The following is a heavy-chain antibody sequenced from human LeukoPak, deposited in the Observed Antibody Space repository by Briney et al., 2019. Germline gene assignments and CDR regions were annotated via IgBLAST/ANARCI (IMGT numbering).Heavy chain of an antibody. CDR3: ARDLLNEGNHLDY. CDR2: IYYSGST. D-gene: IGHD4-23*01. CDR1: GGSVSSGSYY. V-gene: IGHV4-30-4*01. J-gene: IGHJ4*02. Sequence: KPSETLSLTCTVSGGSVSSGSYYWSWIRQPPGKGLEWIGYIYYSGSTYYNPSLKSRVTISVDTSKNQFSLKLSSVTAADTAVYYCARDLLNEGNHLDYWGQGTLVTVSS.